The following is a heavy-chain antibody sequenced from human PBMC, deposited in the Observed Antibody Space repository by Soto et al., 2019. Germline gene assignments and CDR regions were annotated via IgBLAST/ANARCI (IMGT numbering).Heavy chain of an antibody. Sequence: GGSLRLSCAASGFTFSNAWMSWVRQAPGKGLEWVGRIKSKTDGGTTDYAAPVKGRFTISRDDSKNTLYLQMNSLKTEDTAVYYCTTDIVRSKTGTDYWGQGTLVTVSS. CDR2: IKSKTDGGTT. CDR1: GFTFSNAW. V-gene: IGHV3-15*01. CDR3: TTDIVRSKTGTDY. J-gene: IGHJ4*02. D-gene: IGHD1-1*01.